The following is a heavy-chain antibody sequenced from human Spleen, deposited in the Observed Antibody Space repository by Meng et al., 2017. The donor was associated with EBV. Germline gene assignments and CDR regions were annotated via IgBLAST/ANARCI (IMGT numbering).Heavy chain of an antibody. CDR1: GDSISGCYY. V-gene: IGHV4-39*01. CDR2: VHYTGST. CDR3: ARPFPSWQSPRLDPFGA. J-gene: IGHJ5*02. D-gene: IGHD6-19*01. Sequence: SAPGQLNHSETLSLTCTVSGDSISGCYYWRWIRQPPGRGLEWIGSVHYTGSTYYSPSLKSRVTVSVDTSKNQFSLRLTSVTAADTAVYYCARPFPSWQSPRLDPFGAWGQGTLVTVSS.